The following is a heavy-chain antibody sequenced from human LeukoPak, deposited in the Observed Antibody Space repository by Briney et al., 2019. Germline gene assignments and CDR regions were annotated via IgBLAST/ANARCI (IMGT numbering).Heavy chain of an antibody. D-gene: IGHD1-20*01. CDR2: INHSGST. V-gene: IGHV4-34*01. Sequence: SETLSLTCAVYGGSFSGYYWSWIRQPPGKGLEWIGEINHSGSTNYNPSLKSRVTISVDTSKNQFSLKLSSVTAADTAVYYCARLWAYNWKTKGAMDVWGKGTTVTISS. J-gene: IGHJ6*04. CDR3: ARLWAYNWKTKGAMDV. CDR1: GGSFSGYY.